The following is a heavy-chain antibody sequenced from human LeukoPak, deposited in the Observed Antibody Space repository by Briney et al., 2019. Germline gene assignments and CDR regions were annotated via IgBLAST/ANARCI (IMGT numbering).Heavy chain of an antibody. Sequence: GASVKVSCKASGYTFTGYYMHWVRQAPGQGLEWMGWINPNSGGTNYAQKFQGRVTMTRDTSISTAYMELSRLRSDDTAVYYCARDSTMVRGVVPYWGQGTLVTVSS. V-gene: IGHV1-2*02. J-gene: IGHJ4*02. CDR2: INPNSGGT. CDR3: ARDSTMVRGVVPY. CDR1: GYTFTGYY. D-gene: IGHD3-10*01.